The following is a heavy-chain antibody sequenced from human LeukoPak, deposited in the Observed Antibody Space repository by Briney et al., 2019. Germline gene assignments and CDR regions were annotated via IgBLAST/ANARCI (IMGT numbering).Heavy chain of an antibody. Sequence: GGSLRLSCAASGFIFSSYGMHWVRQAPGKGLEWVAVISYDGSNKYYADSVKGRFTISRDNSKNTPYLQMNSLRAEDTAVYYCAKDGRITIFGVVSRSGFDYWGQGTLVTVSS. CDR1: GFIFSSYG. J-gene: IGHJ4*02. CDR2: ISYDGSNK. V-gene: IGHV3-30*18. D-gene: IGHD3-3*01. CDR3: AKDGRITIFGVVSRSGFDY.